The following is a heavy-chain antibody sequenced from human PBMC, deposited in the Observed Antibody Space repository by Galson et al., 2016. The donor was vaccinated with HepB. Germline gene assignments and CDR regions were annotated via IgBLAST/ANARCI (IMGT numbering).Heavy chain of an antibody. CDR2: IWSDGSNK. V-gene: IGHV3-33*01. J-gene: IGHJ2*01. CDR3: ARDQAIVVAQDWYFDP. D-gene: IGHD3-22*01. CDR1: GFTFGTYG. Sequence: SLRLSCAGSGFTFGTYGMHWVRQAPGKGLEWVALIWSDGSNKYYSDSVKGRFTISRDNSKNTLSLQMNSLRVEDTAVYYCARDQAIVVAQDWYFDPWGRGTLVTVSS.